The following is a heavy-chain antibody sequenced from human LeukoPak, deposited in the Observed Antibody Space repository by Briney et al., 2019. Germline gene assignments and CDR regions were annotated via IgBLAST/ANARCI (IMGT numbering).Heavy chain of an antibody. Sequence: SETLSLTCAVYGGSFSGYYWSWIRQPPGKGLEWIGEINHSGSTNYNPSLTSRVTISLDTSKDQFSLRLSSVTAADTAFYYCARESATSGSTDWGQGTLVTVSS. D-gene: IGHD3-10*01. J-gene: IGHJ4*02. CDR3: ARESATSGSTD. CDR1: GGSFSGYY. CDR2: INHSGST. V-gene: IGHV4-34*01.